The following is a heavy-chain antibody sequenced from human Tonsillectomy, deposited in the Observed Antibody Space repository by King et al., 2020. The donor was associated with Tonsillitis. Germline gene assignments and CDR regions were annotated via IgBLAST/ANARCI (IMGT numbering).Heavy chain of an antibody. Sequence: VQMVESGGGLVKPGGSLRLSCAASGFTFSSYNMNWVRQAPGKGLEWVSSISRIGNYIYHADSVKGRFTISRDNAKNSLYLQMNSLRAEDTAVYYCAGDSIHFYYGMDVWGQGTTVTVSS. V-gene: IGHV3-21*01. J-gene: IGHJ6*02. CDR3: AGDSIHFYYGMDV. CDR1: GFTFSSYN. CDR2: ISRIGNYI.